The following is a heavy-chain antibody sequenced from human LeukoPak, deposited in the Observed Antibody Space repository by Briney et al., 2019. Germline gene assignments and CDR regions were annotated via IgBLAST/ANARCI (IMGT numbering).Heavy chain of an antibody. V-gene: IGHV4-59*08. CDR3: ARQPSGTAAFDI. CDR1: GGSISSYY. D-gene: IGHD1/OR15-1a*01. J-gene: IGHJ3*02. Sequence: SETLSLTCAVSGGSISSYYWSWIRQSPGKGLEWIAYIYHSGNTNYDPSFKSRVTISVDTSKNQFSLKLTSVAAADTAIYYCARQPSGTAAFDIWGQGTMVTVSS. CDR2: IYHSGNT.